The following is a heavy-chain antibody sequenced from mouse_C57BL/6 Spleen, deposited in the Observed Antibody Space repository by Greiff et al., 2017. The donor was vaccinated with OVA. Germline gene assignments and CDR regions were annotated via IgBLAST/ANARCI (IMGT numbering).Heavy chain of an antibody. CDR2: ISDGGSYT. D-gene: IGHD3-2*02. Sequence: EVKVVESGGGLVKPGGSLKLSCAASGFTFSSYAMSWVRQTPEKRLEWVATISDGGSYTYYPDNVKGRFTISRDNAKNNLYLQMSHLKSEDTAMYYCARETAQNYYAMDYWGQGTSVTVSS. J-gene: IGHJ4*01. CDR3: ARETAQNYYAMDY. CDR1: GFTFSSYA. V-gene: IGHV5-4*01.